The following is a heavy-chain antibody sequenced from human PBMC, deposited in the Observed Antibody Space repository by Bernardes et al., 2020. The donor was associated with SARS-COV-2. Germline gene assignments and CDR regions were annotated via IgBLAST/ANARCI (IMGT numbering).Heavy chain of an antibody. CDR3: ARDRVRLIDYDILTGYHSSYYYGGVAV. D-gene: IGHD3-9*01. V-gene: IGHV1-46*01. J-gene: IGHJ6*04. CDR2: INPSGGST. Sequence: ASVKVSCKASGYTFTSYYMHWVRQAPGQGLEWMGRINPSGGSTSYAEKFQGRVTMTRDTSTSTVYMELSSLRSEDTAVYYCARDRVRLIDYDILTGYHSSYYYGGVAVWSDRTTVTDSP. CDR1: GYTFTSYY.